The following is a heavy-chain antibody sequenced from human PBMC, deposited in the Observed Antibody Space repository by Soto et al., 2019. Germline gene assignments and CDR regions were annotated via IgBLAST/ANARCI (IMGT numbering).Heavy chain of an antibody. V-gene: IGHV3-23*01. Sequence: PGGSLRLSCAASGFTFSSYAMSWVRQAPGKGLEWVSAISGSGGSTYYADPVKGRFTISRDNSKNTLYLQMNSLRAEDTAVYYCAKQVIWSGYYLRGFGFDPWGQGTLVTVSS. J-gene: IGHJ5*02. CDR2: ISGSGGST. CDR3: AKQVIWSGYYLRGFGFDP. D-gene: IGHD3-3*01. CDR1: GFTFSSYA.